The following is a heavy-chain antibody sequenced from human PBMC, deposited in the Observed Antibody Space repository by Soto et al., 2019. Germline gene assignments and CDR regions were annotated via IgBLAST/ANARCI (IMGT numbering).Heavy chain of an antibody. CDR3: ARVKGGGYDYLIY. CDR2: IIPIFGTA. CDR1: GGTFSSYA. Sequence: SVKVSCKASGGTFSSYAISWVRQAPGQGLEWMGGIIPIFGTANYAQKFQGRVTITADESTSTAYMELSSLRSEDTAVYYCARVKGGGYDYLIYWGQGTLVTVSS. D-gene: IGHD5-12*01. V-gene: IGHV1-69*13. J-gene: IGHJ4*02.